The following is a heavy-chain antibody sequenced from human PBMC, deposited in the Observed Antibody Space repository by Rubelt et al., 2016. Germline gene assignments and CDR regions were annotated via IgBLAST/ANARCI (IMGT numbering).Heavy chain of an antibody. J-gene: IGHJ4*02. CDR2: VKQDGSEK. CDR1: SSYW. D-gene: IGHD2-21*02. CDR3: ASQNCGGDCRIPGY. Sequence: SSYWMSWVRQAPGKGPEWVATVKQDGSEKYYVDSVKGRFTISRDNAKNSLFLQMNSLRAEDTAVYYCASQNCGGDCRIPGYWGQGTLVTVSS. V-gene: IGHV3-7*01.